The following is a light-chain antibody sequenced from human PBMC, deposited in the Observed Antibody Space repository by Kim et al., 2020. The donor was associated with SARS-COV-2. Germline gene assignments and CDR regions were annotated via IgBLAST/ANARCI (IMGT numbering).Light chain of an antibody. CDR2: GES. Sequence: VSPGERATLSCRASQSVRHNLAWYQQTPGQAPRLLLYGESTRATGIPARFSGSGSGTEFNLIISSLQSEDFAVYYCQQYNNWPPFTFGQGTKLEI. V-gene: IGKV3-15*01. CDR1: QSVRHN. CDR3: QQYNNWPPFT. J-gene: IGKJ2*01.